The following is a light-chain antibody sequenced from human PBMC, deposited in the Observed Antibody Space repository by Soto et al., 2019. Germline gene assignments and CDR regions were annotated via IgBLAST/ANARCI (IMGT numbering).Light chain of an antibody. Sequence: EIVLTQSPATLSLSPGERATLSCRASQSVSSYLAWYQQKPGQAPRLLIYDASNMATGIPARFSGSGSGTDFTLTISSLEPEDFAVYYCQLGTNWRTFGQGTKVEIK. CDR2: DAS. J-gene: IGKJ1*01. CDR3: QLGTNWRT. CDR1: QSVSSY. V-gene: IGKV3-11*01.